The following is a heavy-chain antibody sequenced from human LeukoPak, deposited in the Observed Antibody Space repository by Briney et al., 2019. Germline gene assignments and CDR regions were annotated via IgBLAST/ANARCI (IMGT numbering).Heavy chain of an antibody. CDR2: ISYDGSNK. J-gene: IGHJ4*02. Sequence: PGGSLRLSCAASGFTFSSYAMHWVRQAPGKGLEWVAVISYDGSNKYYADSVKGRFTISRDNSKNTLYLQMNSLRAEDTAVYYCARGRGWGCSSTSCHFVYWGQGTLVTVSS. D-gene: IGHD2-2*01. V-gene: IGHV3-30*14. CDR1: GFTFSSYA. CDR3: ARGRGWGCSSTSCHFVY.